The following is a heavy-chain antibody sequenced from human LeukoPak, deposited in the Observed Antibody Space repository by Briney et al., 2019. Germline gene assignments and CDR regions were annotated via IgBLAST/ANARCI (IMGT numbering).Heavy chain of an antibody. D-gene: IGHD2-15*01. CDR2: ISSSGSTI. CDR1: GFTFSDYY. J-gene: IGHJ5*02. CDR3: ARPLGYCSGGSCYQNWFDP. Sequence: GGSLRLSCAASGFTFSDYYMSWIRQAPGKGLEWVSYISSSGSTIYCADSVKGRFTISRDNAKNSLYLQMNSLRAEDTAVYYCARPLGYCSGGSCYQNWFDPWGQGTLVTVSS. V-gene: IGHV3-11*01.